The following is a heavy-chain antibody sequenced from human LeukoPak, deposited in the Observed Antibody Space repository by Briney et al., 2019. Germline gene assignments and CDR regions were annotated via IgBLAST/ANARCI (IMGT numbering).Heavy chain of an antibody. D-gene: IGHD6-6*01. CDR1: GGSISSSSYY. CDR2: IYYSGST. J-gene: IGHJ4*02. V-gene: IGHV4-39*01. Sequence: SETLSLTCTVSGGSISSSSYYWGWIRQPPGKGLEWIGSIYYSGSTYYNPSLKSRVTISVDTSKNQFSLKLSSVTAADTSVYYCARHPSEYSSSSYWGQGTLVTVSS. CDR3: ARHPSEYSSSSY.